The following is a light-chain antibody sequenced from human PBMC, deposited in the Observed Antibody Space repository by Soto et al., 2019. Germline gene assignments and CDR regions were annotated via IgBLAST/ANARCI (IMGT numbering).Light chain of an antibody. CDR1: SSDVGSYDR. Sequence: QSALTQPPSVSASPGQSVTISCTGTSSDVGSYDRVSWYQQPPGTAPKLMIYEVSNRPSGLPDRFSGSKSGNTASLTISGLQAEDEADYFCASYTTSSAFVVFGGGTKLTVL. CDR3: ASYTTSSAFVV. J-gene: IGLJ2*01. CDR2: EVS. V-gene: IGLV2-18*02.